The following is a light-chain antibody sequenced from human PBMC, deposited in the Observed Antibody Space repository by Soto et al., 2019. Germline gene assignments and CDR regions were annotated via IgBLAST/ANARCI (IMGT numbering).Light chain of an antibody. CDR3: SSYTSSSTLV. CDR1: SSDVGRYNY. CDR2: EVT. Sequence: QSALTQPASVSGSPGQSITISCTGTSSDVGRYNYVSWYQQHPGEAPKLMIYEVTNRPSGVSHRFSGSKSGNTASLTISGLQVEDETDYYCSSYTSSSTLVFGTGTKLTVL. V-gene: IGLV2-14*01. J-gene: IGLJ1*01.